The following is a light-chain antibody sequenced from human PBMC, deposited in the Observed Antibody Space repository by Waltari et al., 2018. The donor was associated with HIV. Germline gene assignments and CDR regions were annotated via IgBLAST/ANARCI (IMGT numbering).Light chain of an antibody. CDR3: CSYAGNYPVL. CDR1: GSDVGGYKY. V-gene: IGLV2-11*01. Sequence: QSALTQPRSVSGSPGQSVTISCTGHGSDVGGYKYVSWYQQNPGKAPKFIIYDVTKRPSGVPDRFSGSKSGNTASLTISGLQAEDEADYYCCSYAGNYPVLFGGGTKLTVL. J-gene: IGLJ3*02. CDR2: DVT.